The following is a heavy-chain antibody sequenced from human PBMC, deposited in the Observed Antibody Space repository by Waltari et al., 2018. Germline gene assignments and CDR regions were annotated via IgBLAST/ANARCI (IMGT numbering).Heavy chain of an antibody. Sequence: QVQLQESGPGLVKPSETLSLTCTVSGGSISSYYWSWIRQPPGKGLEWIGYIYYSGSTNYNPSLKSRVTISVDTSKNQFSLKLSSVTAADTAVYYCARGKPDFWRRSGNYYFDYWGQGTLVTVSS. CDR2: IYYSGST. J-gene: IGHJ4*02. D-gene: IGHD3-3*01. CDR1: GGSISSYY. V-gene: IGHV4-59*01. CDR3: ARGKPDFWRRSGNYYFDY.